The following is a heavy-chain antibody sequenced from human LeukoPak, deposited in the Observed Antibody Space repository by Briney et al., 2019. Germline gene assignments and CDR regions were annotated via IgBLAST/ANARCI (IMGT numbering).Heavy chain of an antibody. CDR2: INPNSGGT. CDR1: GYTFTGYY. Sequence: GASVKVSCKASGYTFTGYYMHWVRQAPGQGLEWMGWINPNSGGTNYAQKFQGRVTMTRDTSISTAYMELSRLRSEDTAVYYCARDVVVPAAIGIVASTFDYWGQGTLVTVSS. D-gene: IGHD2-2*02. CDR3: ARDVVVPAAIGIVASTFDY. V-gene: IGHV1-2*02. J-gene: IGHJ4*02.